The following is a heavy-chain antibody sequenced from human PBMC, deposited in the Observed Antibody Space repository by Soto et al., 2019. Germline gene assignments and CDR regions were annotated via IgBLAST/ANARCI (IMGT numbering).Heavy chain of an antibody. V-gene: IGHV1-8*01. CDR3: ATNQGYYYYYYMDV. CDR1: GYTFTSYD. CDR2: MNPNSGNT. Sequence: ASVKVSCKASGYTFTSYDSNWVRQATGQGLEWMGWMNPNSGNTGYAQKFQGRVTMTRNTSISTAYMELSSLRSEDTAVYYCATNQGYYYYYYMDVWGKGTTVTV. J-gene: IGHJ6*03.